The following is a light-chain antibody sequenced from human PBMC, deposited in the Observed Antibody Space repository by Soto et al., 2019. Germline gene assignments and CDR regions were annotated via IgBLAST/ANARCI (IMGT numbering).Light chain of an antibody. J-gene: IGKJ2*01. V-gene: IGKV1-39*01. Sequence: DIQMTQSPSSLSASVGDRVTITCRASQSISSYLNWYQQKPGKAPKLLIYAESSLQSGVPSRFSGSGSGTDFTLTISSLQPEDFATYYWQQSYSTPQTFGPGTKLEIK. CDR2: AES. CDR1: QSISSY. CDR3: QQSYSTPQT.